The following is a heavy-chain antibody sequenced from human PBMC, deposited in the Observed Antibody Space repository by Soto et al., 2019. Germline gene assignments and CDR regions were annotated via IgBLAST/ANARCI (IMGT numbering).Heavy chain of an antibody. CDR2: IYTSGTT. V-gene: IGHV4-61*09. CDR1: GGSVSSGSHY. J-gene: IGHJ6*02. Sequence: SETLSLTCTVSGGSVSSGSHYWSWVRQPAGKGLEWIGHIYTSGTTNYNPSLKSRVTMSPDTSKNQFSLKLNSVTAADTSVYYCARVFYCLDVWGQGTTVTVSS. CDR3: ARVFYCLDV.